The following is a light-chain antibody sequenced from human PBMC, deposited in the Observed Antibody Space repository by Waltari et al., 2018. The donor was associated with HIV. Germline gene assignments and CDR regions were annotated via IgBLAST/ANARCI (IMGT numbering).Light chain of an antibody. V-gene: IGKV4-1*01. J-gene: IGKJ1*01. CDR2: WAS. CDR3: QQYYSTPWT. Sequence: DIVMIQSPDSLTVSLGERATINCKSSQSILYSANTKNYLTWDQQKPGQPPKLLIYWASTRESGVPDRFSGSGSGTDFSLTIGSLQAEDVAVYYCQQYYSTPWTFGQGTKVEIK. CDR1: QSILYSANTKNY.